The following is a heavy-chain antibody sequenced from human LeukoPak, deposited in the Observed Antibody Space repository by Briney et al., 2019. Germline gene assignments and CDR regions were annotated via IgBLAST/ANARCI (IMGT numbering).Heavy chain of an antibody. CDR3: ARELPDGAALDY. J-gene: IGHJ4*02. CDR1: GYTFTSYY. V-gene: IGHV1-46*01. Sequence: ASVKVSCKASGYTFTSYYMHWVRQAPGRGLEWMGIINPSGGSTSYAQKFQGRVTMTRDTSTSTVYMELSSLRSEDTAVYYCARELPDGAALDYWGQGTLVTVSS. CDR2: INPSGGST. D-gene: IGHD6-13*01.